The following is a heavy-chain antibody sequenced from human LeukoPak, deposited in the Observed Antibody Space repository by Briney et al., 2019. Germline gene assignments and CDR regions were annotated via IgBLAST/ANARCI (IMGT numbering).Heavy chain of an antibody. CDR3: ARDLVVRGRWSWFDP. V-gene: IGHV3-48*03. J-gene: IGHJ5*02. CDR1: ASTFSSYE. D-gene: IGHD3-10*01. Sequence: GGSLRLSCAVSASTFSSYEMNWFRQAPGKGLEWVSYISGSGSTIYYADSVKGRFTISRDNAKNALYLQMSSLRAEDTAVYYCARDLVVRGRWSWFDPWGQGTLVTVSS. CDR2: ISGSGSTI.